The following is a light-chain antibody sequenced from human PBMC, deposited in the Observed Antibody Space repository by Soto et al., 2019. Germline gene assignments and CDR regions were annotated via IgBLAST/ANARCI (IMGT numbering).Light chain of an antibody. CDR2: DAS. V-gene: IGKV1-5*01. CDR1: QSISSW. J-gene: IGKJ3*01. Sequence: DIQMTQSPSTLSASVGDRVTITCRASQSISSWLAWYQQKPGKAPKLLINDASSLESVLPSRFSGSGSGTEFPLTISSLQPDDFATYYCQQYNSYSPITFGPGTKVDF. CDR3: QQYNSYSPIT.